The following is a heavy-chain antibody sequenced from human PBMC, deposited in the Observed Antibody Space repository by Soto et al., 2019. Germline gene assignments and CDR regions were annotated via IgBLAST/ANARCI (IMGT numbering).Heavy chain of an antibody. CDR2: IYYSGST. CDR1: CGSISSYY. Sequence: PSDTLSLTCTVSCGSISSYYWSWIRQPPGKGLEWIGYIYYSGSTNYNPSLKSRVTISVDTSKNQFSLKLTSVTAADTAVYYCARGDTYFDYWGQGTLVTVSS. CDR3: ARGDTYFDY. J-gene: IGHJ4*02. D-gene: IGHD5-18*01. V-gene: IGHV4-59*01.